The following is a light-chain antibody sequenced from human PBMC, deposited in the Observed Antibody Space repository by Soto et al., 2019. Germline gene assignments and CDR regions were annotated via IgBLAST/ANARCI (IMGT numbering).Light chain of an antibody. CDR3: QQYGSSSPIT. V-gene: IGKV3-20*01. Sequence: EIVLTQSPGTLSLSPGERATLSCRASQSISSNYLAWYQQKPGQAPRLLIYDASSRATGIADRFSGSGSGTDFILTISRLEPEDFAVYYCQQYGSSSPITFGQGTRLE. J-gene: IGKJ5*01. CDR1: QSISSNY. CDR2: DAS.